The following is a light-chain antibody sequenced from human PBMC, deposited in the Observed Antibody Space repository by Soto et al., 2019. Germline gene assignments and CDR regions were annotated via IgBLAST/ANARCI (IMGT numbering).Light chain of an antibody. CDR3: QQYSSGPPLT. CDR2: DAS. CDR1: QSVGRN. Sequence: EIVLTQSPASLSVSPGERVTLSCRASQSVGRNLAWYHQQPGQAPRLLIYDASSRATGVTARFSGSGSGTEFTLTISRLQSEDFAVYYCQQYSSGPPLTFGGGTKVDIK. V-gene: IGKV3-15*01. J-gene: IGKJ4*01.